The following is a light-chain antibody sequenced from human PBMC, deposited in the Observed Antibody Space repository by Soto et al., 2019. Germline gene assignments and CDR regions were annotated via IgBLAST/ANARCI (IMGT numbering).Light chain of an antibody. CDR3: QQYGSSPRT. CDR1: QSVSSSY. J-gene: IGKJ1*01. V-gene: IGKV3-20*01. CDR2: GAS. Sequence: ELVLTQSPGTLSLSPGERATLSCRASQSVSSSYLAWYQQKPGQAPRLLIYGASSRATGIPDRFSGSGSGTDFTLTISRLEPEEFAVDYCQQYGSSPRTFGQGTKVEIK.